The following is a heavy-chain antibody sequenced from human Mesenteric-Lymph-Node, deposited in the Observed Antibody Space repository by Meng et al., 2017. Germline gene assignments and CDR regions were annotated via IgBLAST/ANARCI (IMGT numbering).Heavy chain of an antibody. CDR2: INPSGGST. D-gene: IGHD6-19*01. J-gene: IGHJ1*01. CDR3: AAGYSSGWVGWDHAEYFQH. V-gene: IGHV1-46*01. CDR1: GYTFTSYY. Sequence: ASVKVSCKASGYTFTSYYMHWVRQAPGQGLEWMGIINPSGGSTSYAQKFQGRVTMTRDTSTSTVYMELSSLRSEDTAVYYCAAGYSSGWVGWDHAEYFQHWGQGTLVTVSS.